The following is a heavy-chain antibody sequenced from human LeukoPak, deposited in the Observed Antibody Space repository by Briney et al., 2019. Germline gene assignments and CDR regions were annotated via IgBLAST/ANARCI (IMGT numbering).Heavy chain of an antibody. Sequence: SETLSLTCAVYGGSFSGYYWSWIRQPPGKGLEWIGEINHSGSTNYNPSLKSRVTISVDTSKNQFSLKLSSVTAADTAVYYCAGAGRENAFDIWGQGTMVTVSS. V-gene: IGHV4-34*01. CDR1: GGSFSGYY. J-gene: IGHJ3*02. CDR2: INHSGST. D-gene: IGHD1-1*01. CDR3: AGAGRENAFDI.